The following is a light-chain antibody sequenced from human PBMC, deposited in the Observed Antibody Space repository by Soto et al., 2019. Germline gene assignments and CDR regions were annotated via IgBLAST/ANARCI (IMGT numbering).Light chain of an antibody. CDR1: SSDVGGYNY. V-gene: IGLV2-14*01. CDR2: EVS. Sequence: QSVLTQPASVSGSPGQSITISCTGTSSDVGGYNYVSWYQQFPGKAPKLLIYEVSNRPSGVSNRFSGSKSGNTASLTISGLQPEDEADYYCSSYSRSTAYVFGTGTKV. CDR3: SSYSRSTAYV. J-gene: IGLJ1*01.